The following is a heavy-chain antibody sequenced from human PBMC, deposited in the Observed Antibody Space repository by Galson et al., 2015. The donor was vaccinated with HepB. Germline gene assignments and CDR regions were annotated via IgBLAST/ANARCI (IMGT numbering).Heavy chain of an antibody. CDR2: IIPIFGIA. Sequence: SVKVSCKASGGTFSSYAISWVRQAPGQGLEWMGGIIPIFGIANYAQKFQGRVTITADESTSTAYMELSSLRSEDTAVYYCATGGDRYYYYGMDVWGQGTTVTVSS. CDR1: GGTFSSYA. J-gene: IGHJ6*02. CDR3: ATGGDRYYYYGMDV. V-gene: IGHV1-69*13.